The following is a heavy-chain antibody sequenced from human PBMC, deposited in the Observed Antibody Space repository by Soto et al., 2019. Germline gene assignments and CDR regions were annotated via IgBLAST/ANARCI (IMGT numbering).Heavy chain of an antibody. V-gene: IGHV5-10-1*01. CDR1: GYSFAGYW. D-gene: IGHD3-22*01. CDR3: ARQIYDSDTGPNFQYYFDS. Sequence: GESLKISCKGSGYSFAGYWITWVRQKPGKGLEWMGRIDLSDSQTYYSPSFRGHVTISVTKSITTVFLQWSSLRASDTAMYYCARQIYDSDTGPNFQYYFDSWGQGTPVTVSS. CDR2: IDLSDSQT. J-gene: IGHJ4*02.